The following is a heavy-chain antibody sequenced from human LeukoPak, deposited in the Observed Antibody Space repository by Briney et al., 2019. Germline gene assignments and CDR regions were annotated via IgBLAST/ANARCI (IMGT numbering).Heavy chain of an antibody. D-gene: IGHD2-15*01. CDR3: AKGPNSFTFRAFDI. V-gene: IGHV3-23*01. J-gene: IGHJ3*02. CDR1: GFTLSSYD. CDR2: ISYAGGT. Sequence: PGGSLGLSCAASGFTLSSYDMSWVRQAPGKGPEWVSTISYAGGTYYADSVKGRFTISRDRSSSTLFLQMNSLRAEDTAVYHCAKGPNSFTFRAFDIWGQGTMVTVSS.